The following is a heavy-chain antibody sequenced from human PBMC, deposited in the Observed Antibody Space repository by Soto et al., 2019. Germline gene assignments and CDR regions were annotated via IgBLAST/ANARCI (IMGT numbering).Heavy chain of an antibody. D-gene: IGHD6-13*01. CDR2: ISAYNRNT. V-gene: IGHV1-18*01. CDR1: GYTFTSYG. J-gene: IGHJ4*02. Sequence: QVQLVQSGAEVKKPGASVKVSCKASGYTFTSYGISWVGQASGQGLEWMGWISAYNRNTNYAQKLQGRVNMTTDTSTSTAYMELMSLRSDDNAVYYCPRESPLSRSSSWLPSFECWGQGTLVNVS. CDR3: PRESPLSRSSSWLPSFEC.